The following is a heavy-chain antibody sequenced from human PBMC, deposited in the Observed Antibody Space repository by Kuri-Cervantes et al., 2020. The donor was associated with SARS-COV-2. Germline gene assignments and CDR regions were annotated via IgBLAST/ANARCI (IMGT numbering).Heavy chain of an antibody. J-gene: IGHJ3*02. V-gene: IGHV3-53*01. Sequence: GESLKISCAASGFIFSNFAMNWVRQAPGKGLEWVSVIYSGGSTYYADSVKGRFTISRGNSKNTLYLQMNSLRAEDTAVYYCAREAYNYYYDSSGYLLGGAFDIWGQGTMVTVSS. D-gene: IGHD3-22*01. CDR2: IYSGGST. CDR3: AREAYNYYYDSSGYLLGGAFDI. CDR1: GFIFSNFA.